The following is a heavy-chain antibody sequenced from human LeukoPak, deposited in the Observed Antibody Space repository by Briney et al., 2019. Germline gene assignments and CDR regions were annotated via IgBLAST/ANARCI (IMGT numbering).Heavy chain of an antibody. J-gene: IGHJ4*02. CDR2: INTYNGDT. D-gene: IGHD3-16*01. CDR1: GYTFTHYG. V-gene: IGHV1-18*01. Sequence: ASVKVSCKASGYTFTHYGITWVRHAPGQGLAWMGWINTYNGDTKCAQKLQGRVTMTTDTSTSTAFMELRSLRSDDSAVYYCARGIRSPLFDYWGLGTLVTVSP. CDR3: ARGIRSPLFDY.